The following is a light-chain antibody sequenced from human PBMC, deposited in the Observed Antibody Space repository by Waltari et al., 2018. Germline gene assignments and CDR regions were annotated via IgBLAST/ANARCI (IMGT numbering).Light chain of an antibody. Sequence: SALTQPRSVSGSPGQSVTISCTGTTSDVGGYNYVSWYQHHPGKALKLMIFDVTQRPSAVPDRFSGSKSANTASLTISGLQAEDEADYYCCSFAGTYTWVFGGGTKVTVL. CDR3: CSFAGTYTWV. V-gene: IGLV2-11*01. J-gene: IGLJ3*02. CDR2: DVT. CDR1: TSDVGGYNY.